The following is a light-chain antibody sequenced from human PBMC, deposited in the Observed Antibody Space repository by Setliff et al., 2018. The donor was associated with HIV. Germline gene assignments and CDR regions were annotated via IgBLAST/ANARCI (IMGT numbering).Light chain of an antibody. V-gene: IGLV2-14*01. CDR2: EVR. CDR3: SSYAITNTLP. J-gene: IGLJ1*01. CDR1: RSDIGAYNY. Sequence: QSVLTQPASVSGSPGQSITISCTGSRSDIGAYNYVSWYQHHPGKAPKLMIYEVRNRPSGISNRFSGSKSGNTASLTISGLQAEDEGDYYCSSYAITNTLPFGTGTKVTVL.